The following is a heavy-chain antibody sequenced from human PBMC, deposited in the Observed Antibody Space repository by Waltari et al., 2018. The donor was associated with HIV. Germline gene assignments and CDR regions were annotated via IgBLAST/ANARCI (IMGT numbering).Heavy chain of an antibody. CDR1: GFPFHRSS. Sequence: EVQLVESGGGPVKPGGSLRLSCRASGFPFHRSSLNWVRQAPGKGLEWISSISSSGTFTHYADSVKGRFTISRDNANKSVYLQMNSLRAEDTAVYYCARDSRDNSWSLNFFDPWGQGTLVTVSS. V-gene: IGHV3-21*01. CDR3: ARDSRDNSWSLNFFDP. CDR2: ISSSGTFT. D-gene: IGHD6-13*01. J-gene: IGHJ5*02.